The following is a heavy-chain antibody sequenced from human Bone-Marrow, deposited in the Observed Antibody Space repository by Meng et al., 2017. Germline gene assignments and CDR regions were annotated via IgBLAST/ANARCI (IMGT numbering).Heavy chain of an antibody. Sequence: GESLKISCKASGYSFTSYWIGWVRQMPGKGLEWMGIIYPGDYDTRYSPSFQGQVTISADKSISTAYLQRSSLKASDTAMYYCASRDYDFWSGHWGAFDIWGQGTMVTVSS. CDR1: GYSFTSYW. CDR2: IYPGDYDT. D-gene: IGHD3-3*01. V-gene: IGHV5-51*01. J-gene: IGHJ3*02. CDR3: ASRDYDFWSGHWGAFDI.